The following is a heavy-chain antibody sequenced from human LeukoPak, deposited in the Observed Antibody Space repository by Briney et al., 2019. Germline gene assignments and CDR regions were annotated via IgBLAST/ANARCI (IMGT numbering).Heavy chain of an antibody. CDR2: IYYSGST. CDR3: ARAPTTYGGNPNWYFDL. V-gene: IGHV4-39*07. D-gene: IGHD4-23*01. CDR1: GGSISSSSYY. Sequence: PPETLSLTCTVSGGSISSSSYYWGWIRQPPGKGLEWIGSIYYSGSTYYNPSLKSRVTISVDTSKNQFSLKLSSVTAADTAVYYCARAPTTYGGNPNWYFDLWGRGTLVTVSS. J-gene: IGHJ2*01.